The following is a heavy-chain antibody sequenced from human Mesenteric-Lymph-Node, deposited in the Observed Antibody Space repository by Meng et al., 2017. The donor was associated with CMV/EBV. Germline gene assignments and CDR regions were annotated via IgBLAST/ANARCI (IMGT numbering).Heavy chain of an antibody. D-gene: IGHD1-26*01. Sequence: CKASGYTFTSYDINWVRQATGQGLEWMGWMNPNSGDTGYAHKFQGRVTMARDTSINTAYMELTSLRSDDTAVYYCARNPAHSGWFDPWGQGTLVTVSS. J-gene: IGHJ5*02. CDR2: MNPNSGDT. V-gene: IGHV1-8*01. CDR1: GYTFTSYD. CDR3: ARNPAHSGWFDP.